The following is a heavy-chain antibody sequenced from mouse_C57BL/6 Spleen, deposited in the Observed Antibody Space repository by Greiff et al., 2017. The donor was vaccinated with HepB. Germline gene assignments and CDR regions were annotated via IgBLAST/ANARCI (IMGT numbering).Heavy chain of an antibody. D-gene: IGHD3-2*02. V-gene: IGHV5-6*01. J-gene: IGHJ3*01. CDR2: ISSGGSYT. CDR1: GFTFSSYG. CDR3: ARRGDSSGYVAWFAY. Sequence: EVQLQESGGDLVKPGGSLKLSCAASGFTFSSYGMSWVRQTPDKRLEWVATISSGGSYTYYPDSVKGRFTISRDNAKNTLYLQMSSLKSEDTAMYYCARRGDSSGYVAWFAYWGQGTLVTVSA.